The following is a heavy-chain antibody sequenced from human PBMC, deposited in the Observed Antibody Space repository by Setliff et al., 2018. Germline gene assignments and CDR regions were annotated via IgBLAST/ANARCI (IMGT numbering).Heavy chain of an antibody. CDR2: ISYSGDT. CDR1: GGSISTNHYY. V-gene: IGHV4-39*01. D-gene: IGHD3-22*01. CDR3: ARRYEVVIITKTGAFDI. Sequence: ETLSLTCTVSGGSISTNHYYWEWIRQAPGKGLEWIGRISYSGDTYYSPSLRSRVTISVATSKNQFSLKLRSVTAADTAVYYCARRYEVVIITKTGAFDIWGPGTMVTVS. J-gene: IGHJ3*02.